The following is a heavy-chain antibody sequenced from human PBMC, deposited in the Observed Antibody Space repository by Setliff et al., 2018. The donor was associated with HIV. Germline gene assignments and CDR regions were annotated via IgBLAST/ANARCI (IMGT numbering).Heavy chain of an antibody. CDR3: ARARYGTSFDP. CDR2: IFSSGST. Sequence: SETLSLTCTVSGDSISSYSWNWIRQSPGGGLEWIGFIFSSGSTKYNPSLQSRVTISADTSKNQFSLKLNSVTAADTAVYFCARARYGTSFDPWGQGTLVTVSS. CDR1: GDSISSYS. J-gene: IGHJ5*02. V-gene: IGHV4-59*01. D-gene: IGHD3-9*01.